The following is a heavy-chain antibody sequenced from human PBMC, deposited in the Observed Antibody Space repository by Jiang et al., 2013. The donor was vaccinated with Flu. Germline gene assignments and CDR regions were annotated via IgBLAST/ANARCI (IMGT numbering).Heavy chain of an antibody. V-gene: IGHV1-46*01. CDR1: GYTFTSYY. J-gene: IGHJ6*04. Sequence: GAEVKKPGASVKVSCKASGYTFTSYYMHWVRQAPGQGLEWMGIINPSGGSTSYAQKFQGRVTMTRDTSTSTVYMELSSLRSEDTAVYYCARDPRTVGSWSEAYGMDVWGKGTTVTVSS. D-gene: IGHD6-13*01. CDR2: INPSGGST. CDR3: ARDPRTVGSWSEAYGMDV.